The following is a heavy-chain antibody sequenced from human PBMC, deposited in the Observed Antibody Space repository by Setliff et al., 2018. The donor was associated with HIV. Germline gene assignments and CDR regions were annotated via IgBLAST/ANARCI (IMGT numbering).Heavy chain of an antibody. J-gene: IGHJ5*02. CDR2: IYHSGST. D-gene: IGHD3-10*01. CDR3: ARNDYGSGTYNWFDP. CDR1: GGSFSGYY. Sequence: SETLSLTCAVYGGSFSGYYWSWIRQSPGKGLEWIGSIYHSGSTYNNPSLKSRVTISVDTSKNQFSLKLTSVTAADTAVYYCARNDYGSGTYNWFDPWGQGTLVTVSS. V-gene: IGHV4-34*01.